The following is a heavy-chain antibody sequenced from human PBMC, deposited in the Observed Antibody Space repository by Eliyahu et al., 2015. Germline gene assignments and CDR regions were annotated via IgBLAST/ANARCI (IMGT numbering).Heavy chain of an antibody. J-gene: IGHJ4*02. V-gene: IGHV1-3*01. Sequence: GCINAGNGNTKYSQKFQARVTITRDTSASTAYMELNSLRSEDTAVYYCARGAFVDDSSGYGGGFDYWGQGTQVTVSS. CDR3: ARGAFVDDSSGYGGGFDY. D-gene: IGHD3-22*01. CDR2: INAGNGNT.